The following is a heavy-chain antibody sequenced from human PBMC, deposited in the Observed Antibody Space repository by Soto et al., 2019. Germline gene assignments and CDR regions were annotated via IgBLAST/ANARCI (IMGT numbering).Heavy chain of an antibody. CDR1: GFTFTNFA. D-gene: IGHD2-2*01. V-gene: IGHV3-23*01. Sequence: EVQLLESGGDLVQPGGSLRLSCAASGFTFTNFAMSWVRQAPGKGLEWVSTIGGGDGTTYYADSVKGRFTISRDNSKNTLYLQMNSLRAEDTAVYYCAKDPRHCSSTSCSGHYYYYYGMDVWGQGTTVTVSS. J-gene: IGHJ6*02. CDR3: AKDPRHCSSTSCSGHYYYYYGMDV. CDR2: IGGGDGTT.